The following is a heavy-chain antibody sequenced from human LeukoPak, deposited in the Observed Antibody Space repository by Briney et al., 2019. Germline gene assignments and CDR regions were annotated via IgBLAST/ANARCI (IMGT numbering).Heavy chain of an antibody. V-gene: IGHV4-34*01. J-gene: IGHJ3*02. CDR3: ARGLPRGAGWRYAFDI. CDR1: AFTFSSYS. Sequence: KPGGSLRLSCAASAFTFSSYSMNWVRQAPGKGLEWIGEINHSGSTNYNPSLKSRVTISVDTSKNQFSLKLSSVTAADTAVYYCARGLPRGAGWRYAFDIWGQGTMVTVSS. CDR2: INHSGST. D-gene: IGHD1-26*01.